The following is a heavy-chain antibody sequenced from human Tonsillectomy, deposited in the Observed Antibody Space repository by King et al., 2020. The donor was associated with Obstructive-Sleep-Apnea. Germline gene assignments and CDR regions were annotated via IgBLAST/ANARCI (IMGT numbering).Heavy chain of an antibody. J-gene: IGHJ4*02. V-gene: IGHV3-21*01. CDR1: GFTFSSYS. D-gene: IGHD2-15*01. Sequence: VQLVESGGGLVKPGGSLRLSCAASGFTFSSYSMNWVRQAPGKGLEWVSSISSSGSYIYYADSLKGRFTISRDNAKNSLYLQMNTLRAEDTAVYYCAREEYCSGGSCPFDYWGQGTLVTVSS. CDR2: ISSSGSYI. CDR3: AREEYCSGGSCPFDY.